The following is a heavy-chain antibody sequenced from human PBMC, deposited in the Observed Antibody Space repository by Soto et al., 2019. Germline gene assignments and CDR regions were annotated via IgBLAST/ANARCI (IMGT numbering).Heavy chain of an antibody. CDR3: ARARFSQWSQESYGLDV. CDR1: GSLPVVSLSTYF. Sequence: ESLSVTCCVSGSLPVVSLSTYFWTWIRQTPGKGLEWIGEVNHSGSPNYSPSLKSRVTMSFDTSKNQFSLNLTSVTAADTAVYYCARARFSQWSQESYGLDVWGQGTTVTVYS. V-gene: IGHV4-34*01. D-gene: IGHD3-3*01. J-gene: IGHJ6*02. CDR2: VNHSGSP.